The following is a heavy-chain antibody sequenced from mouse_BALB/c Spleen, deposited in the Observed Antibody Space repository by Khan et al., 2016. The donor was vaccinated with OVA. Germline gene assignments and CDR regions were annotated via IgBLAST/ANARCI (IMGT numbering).Heavy chain of an antibody. Sequence: VQLKEPGPELVKPGASVKISCKASGYSFTGYFMNWVMQSHGKSLEWIGRINPHIGETFYNQKFKGKATLTVDESSSTAHMELRSLASEESAVYDCARIYRSDFDYWGQGTTLTVSS. D-gene: IGHD1-1*01. J-gene: IGHJ2*01. CDR2: INPHIGET. CDR1: GYSFTGYF. CDR3: ARIYRSDFDY. V-gene: IGHV1-20*02.